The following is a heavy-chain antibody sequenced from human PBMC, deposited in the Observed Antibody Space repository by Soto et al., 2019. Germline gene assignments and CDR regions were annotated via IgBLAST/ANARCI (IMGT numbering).Heavy chain of an antibody. CDR2: IDPSGSYT. CDR1: GYSFTSYW. J-gene: IGHJ3*01. D-gene: IGHD3-22*01. V-gene: IGHV5-10-1*01. Sequence: GESLKISCKGSGYSFTSYWISWVRRMPGKGLEWMWRIDPSGSYTNYSPSFQGHVTISADKSISTAYLQWSSLKASDTAMYYCGRIMYYYDVSGYYNGTPDVFDFGGKGKMVVVSS. CDR3: GRIMYYYDVSGYYNGTPDVFDF.